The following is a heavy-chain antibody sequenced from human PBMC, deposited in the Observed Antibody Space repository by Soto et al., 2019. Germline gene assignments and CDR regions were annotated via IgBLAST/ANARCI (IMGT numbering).Heavy chain of an antibody. CDR3: TRVEDYYDSSGYYGPGGVEY. Sequence: PGESLKISCRGSGYSFTSYWIGWVRQMPGKGLEWMGIIYPGDSDTRYSPSFQGQVTISADKSISTAYLQWSSLKASDTAMCYCTRVEDYYDSSGYYGPGGVEYWGQGTLVTVSS. CDR1: GYSFTSYW. V-gene: IGHV5-51*01. CDR2: IYPGDSDT. D-gene: IGHD3-22*01. J-gene: IGHJ4*02.